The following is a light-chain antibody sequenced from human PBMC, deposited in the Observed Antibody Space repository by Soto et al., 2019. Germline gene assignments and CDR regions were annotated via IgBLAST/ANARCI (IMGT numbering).Light chain of an antibody. CDR3: QQYGSSPRLT. V-gene: IGKV3-20*01. CDR1: ESVSSGY. J-gene: IGKJ4*01. CDR2: GAS. Sequence: ETVLTQSPGTLSMSPGERATLSCRASESVSSGYLAWYQQKPGQAPRLLIYGASSRATGNPDRFSGSGSGTDFTLTISRLEPEDFAVYYCQQYGSSPRLTFGGGTKVEIK.